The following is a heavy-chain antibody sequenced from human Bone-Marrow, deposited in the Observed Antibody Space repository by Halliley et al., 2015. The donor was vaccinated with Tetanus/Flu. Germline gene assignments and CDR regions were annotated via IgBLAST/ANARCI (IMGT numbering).Heavy chain of an antibody. CDR2: VSPSAGTT. CDR1: GYLFTSYW. CDR3: AREIRSGIDY. V-gene: IGHV1-46*01. Sequence: QLVQSGAEVRKPGASAKLSCRTSGYLFTSYWMHWVRQAPGQGLEWMGVVSPSAGTTYFAQKFQGRVTMTRDTSATTVYMEVSSLNFDDTAVYYCAREIRSGIDYWGQGTLVTVSS. D-gene: IGHD5-12*01. J-gene: IGHJ4*02.